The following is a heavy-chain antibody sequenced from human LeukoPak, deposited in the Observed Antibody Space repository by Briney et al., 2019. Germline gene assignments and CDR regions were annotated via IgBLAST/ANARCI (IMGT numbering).Heavy chain of an antibody. J-gene: IGHJ6*02. CDR2: IYYSGST. V-gene: IGHV4-59*08. CDR3: ARLGCSGGSCYTYYYYYGMDV. Sequence: PSETLSLTCTVSGGSISSYYWSWIRQPSGKGLEWIGYIYYSGSTNYNPSLKSRVTISVDTSKNQFSLKLSSVTAADTAVYYCARLGCSGGSCYTYYYYYGMDVWGQGTTVTVSS. D-gene: IGHD2-15*01. CDR1: GGSISSYY.